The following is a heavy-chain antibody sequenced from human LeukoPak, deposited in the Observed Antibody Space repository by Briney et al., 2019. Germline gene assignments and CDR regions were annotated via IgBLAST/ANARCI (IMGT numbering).Heavy chain of an antibody. CDR3: LTIVETTIDGFDI. Sequence: PGGSLRLSCAASGLTFSSYGMHWVRQAPGKGLEWVAVISYDGSNKYYADSVKGRFTVSRDDAKKTLYLQMNSLRAEDTAVYYCLTIVETTIDGFDIWGQGAMVTVSS. J-gene: IGHJ3*02. V-gene: IGHV3-30*03. CDR1: GLTFSSYG. D-gene: IGHD1-26*01. CDR2: ISYDGSNK.